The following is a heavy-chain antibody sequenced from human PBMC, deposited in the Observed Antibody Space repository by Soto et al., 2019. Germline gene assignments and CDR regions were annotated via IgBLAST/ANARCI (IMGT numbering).Heavy chain of an antibody. CDR2: TWYDGSNK. J-gene: IGHJ6*03. Sequence: AGGSLRLSCAASGFTFSSYGMHWVRQAPGKGLEWVAVTWYDGSNKYYADSVKGRFTISRDNSKNTLYLQMNSLRAEDTAVYYCARDLSDNYYYYYMDVWGKGTTVTVSS. D-gene: IGHD1-26*01. CDR3: ARDLSDNYYYYYMDV. CDR1: GFTFSSYG. V-gene: IGHV3-33*01.